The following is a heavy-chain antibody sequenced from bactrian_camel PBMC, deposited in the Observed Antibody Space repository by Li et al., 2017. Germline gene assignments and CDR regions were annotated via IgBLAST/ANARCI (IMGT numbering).Heavy chain of an antibody. D-gene: IGHD5*01. CDR1: GSTYA. J-gene: IGHJ4*01. CDR2: VYSPSGLK. Sequence: HVQLVESGGGSAQAGGSLTLSCTASGSTYAMGRFRQPPGQEREGVASVYSPSGLKTYAASVKGRFTISRDSATNTLTLQMNSLKPEDTATYYCAAAAGYGLTTPLAPSRYRYWGQGTQVTVS. CDR3: AAAAGYGLTTPLAPSRYRY. V-gene: IGHV3S53*01.